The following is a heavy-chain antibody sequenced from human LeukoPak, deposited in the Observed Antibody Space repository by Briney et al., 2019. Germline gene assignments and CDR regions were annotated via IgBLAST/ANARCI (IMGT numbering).Heavy chain of an antibody. CDR2: IYPSGST. J-gene: IGHJ5*02. CDR3: ARVRDYDSRGYYGWFDP. Sequence: SETLSLTCAVYGGSFSGYYWSWIRQPPGKGLEWIGSIYPSGSTYYNPSLKSRVTISVDTSKNRFSLKLSSVTAADTAVYYCARVRDYDSRGYYGWFDPWGQGTLVTVSS. V-gene: IGHV4-34*01. D-gene: IGHD3-22*01. CDR1: GGSFSGYY.